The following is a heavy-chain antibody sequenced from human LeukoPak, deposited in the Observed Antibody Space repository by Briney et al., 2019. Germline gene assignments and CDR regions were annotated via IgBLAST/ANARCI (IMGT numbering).Heavy chain of an antibody. CDR3: AKLVDYCEGRTCFTTYYYTDI. Sequence: PGGSLRLSCVASGFTFTDYAMSWVRQAPGKGLQWVSAFSGRGVNTYYAVSVKGRFTVSRDHSKNTLYLQMNSLTLEDTAVYYCAKLVDYCEGRTCFTTYYYTDIWGKGTTVTVSS. D-gene: IGHD4/OR15-4a*01. CDR2: FSGRGVNT. CDR1: GFTFTDYA. V-gene: IGHV3-23*01. J-gene: IGHJ6*03.